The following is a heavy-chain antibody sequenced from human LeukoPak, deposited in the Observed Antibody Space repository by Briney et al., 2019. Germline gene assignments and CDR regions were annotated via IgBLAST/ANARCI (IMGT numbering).Heavy chain of an antibody. J-gene: IGHJ4*02. CDR2: INHSGST. Sequence: SETLSLTCAVYGGSFSGYYWSWIRQPPGKGLEWIGEINHSGSTNYNPSLKSRVTISVDTSKNQFSLKLSSVTAADTAVYYCARLAGGYGDYQGYFDYWGQGTLVTVSS. D-gene: IGHD4-17*01. CDR3: ARLAGGYGDYQGYFDY. CDR1: GGSFSGYY. V-gene: IGHV4-34*01.